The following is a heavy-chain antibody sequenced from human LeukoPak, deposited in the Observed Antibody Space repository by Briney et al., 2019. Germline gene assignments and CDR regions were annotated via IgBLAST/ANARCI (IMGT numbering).Heavy chain of an antibody. D-gene: IGHD3-10*01. J-gene: IGHJ5*02. CDR3: AREKDVDYYGSGSYYNWFDP. Sequence: PSQTLSLTCTVSGGSISSGDYYRSWIRQPPGKGLEWIGYIYYSGSTYYNPSLKSRVTISVDTSKNQFSLKLSSVTAADTAVYYCAREKDVDYYGSGSYYNWFDPWGQGTLVTVSS. CDR2: IYYSGST. V-gene: IGHV4-30-4*08. CDR1: GGSISSGDYY.